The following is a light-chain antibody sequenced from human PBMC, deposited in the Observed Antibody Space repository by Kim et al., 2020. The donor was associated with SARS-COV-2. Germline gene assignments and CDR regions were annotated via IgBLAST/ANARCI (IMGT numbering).Light chain of an antibody. CDR2: AAS. J-gene: IGKJ1*01. V-gene: IGKV1-27*01. Sequence: ASVGDRVTITCRACQSISNDLAWYQQKPGKVPKLLIFAASTLQSGVPSRFSGSGSGTDFTLTISSLQPEDVATYYCQKYNGAPWTFGQGTKVDIK. CDR1: QSISND. CDR3: QKYNGAPWT.